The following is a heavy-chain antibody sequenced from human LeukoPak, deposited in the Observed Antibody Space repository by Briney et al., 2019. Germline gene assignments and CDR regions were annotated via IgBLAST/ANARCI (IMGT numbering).Heavy chain of an antibody. CDR3: ARDRVRDSSTWYFDY. V-gene: IGHV4-59*01. CDR2: IYYSGST. CDR1: GDSITSFY. J-gene: IGHJ4*02. D-gene: IGHD3-22*01. Sequence: PSETLSLTCTVSGDSITSFYWSWIRQPPGKGLEWIGYIYYSGSTYYNPSLKSRVTISVDTSKNQFSLKLSSVTAADTAVYYCARDRVRDSSTWYFDYWGQGTLVTVSS.